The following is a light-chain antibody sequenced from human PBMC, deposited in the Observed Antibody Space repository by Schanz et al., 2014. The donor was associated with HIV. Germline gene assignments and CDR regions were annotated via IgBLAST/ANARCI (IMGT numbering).Light chain of an antibody. CDR1: TSNIGAGFD. V-gene: IGLV1-40*01. CDR3: QSYDSSLSGVL. CDR2: ENT. Sequence: QSVLTQPPSVSGAPGQRVTMSCTGSTSNIGAGFDVHWYQQLPGTAPKLLIYENTNRPSGVPHRFTGSKSGTSASLAITGLQAEDEADYYCQSYDSSLSGVLFGGGTKLTVL. J-gene: IGLJ2*01.